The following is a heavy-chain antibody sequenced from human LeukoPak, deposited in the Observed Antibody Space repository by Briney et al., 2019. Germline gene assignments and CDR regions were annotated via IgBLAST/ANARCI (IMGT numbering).Heavy chain of an antibody. Sequence: SETLSLTCAVYGGSFSGYYWSWIRQPPGKGLEWIGEINHSGSTNYNPSLKSRVTMSVDTSKNQFSLKLSSVTAADTAVYYCARGPVATMVRGVKIGPPLDYWGQGTLVTVSS. CDR2: INHSGST. J-gene: IGHJ4*02. CDR1: GGSFSGYY. V-gene: IGHV4-34*01. CDR3: ARGPVATMVRGVKIGPPLDY. D-gene: IGHD3-10*01.